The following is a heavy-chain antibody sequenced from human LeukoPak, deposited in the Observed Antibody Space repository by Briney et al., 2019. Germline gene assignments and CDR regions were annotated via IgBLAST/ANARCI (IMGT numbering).Heavy chain of an antibody. D-gene: IGHD2-15*01. CDR2: IYPADSDI. V-gene: IGHV5-51*01. CDR3: ARQEYCSGGSCYTWFDP. Sequence: GESLKISCKVSGYSFPSYWIGWVRQMPGKGLEWMGIIYPADSDIRYSQSFQGQVTISADKSISTAYLQWSSLKASDTAIYYCARQEYCSGGSCYTWFDPWGQGTLVIVSS. CDR1: GYSFPSYW. J-gene: IGHJ5*02.